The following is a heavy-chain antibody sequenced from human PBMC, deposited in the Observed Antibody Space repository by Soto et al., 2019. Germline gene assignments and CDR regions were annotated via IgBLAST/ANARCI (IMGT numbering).Heavy chain of an antibody. Sequence: GESLKISCKGSGYSFTSYWISWVRQMPGKGLEWMGRIDPSDSYTNYSPSFQGHVTISADKSISTAYLQMYSLRAEDTAVYYCANEPHYWGQGTLVTVSS. CDR2: IDPSDSYT. CDR3: ANEPHY. J-gene: IGHJ4*02. CDR1: GYSFTSYW. V-gene: IGHV5-10-1*01.